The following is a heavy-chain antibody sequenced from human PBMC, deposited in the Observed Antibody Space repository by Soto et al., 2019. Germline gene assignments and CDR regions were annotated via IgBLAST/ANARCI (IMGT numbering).Heavy chain of an antibody. J-gene: IGHJ4*02. CDR2: IIPIFGTA. CDR3: ARERTLPGIAADGAMEY. D-gene: IGHD6-13*01. Sequence: SVKVSFKASGGTFSSYAISWVRQAPGQGLEWMGGIIPIFGTANYAQKFQGRVTITADESTSTAYMELSSLRSEDTAVYYCARERTLPGIAADGAMEYWGQGTLVTVSS. V-gene: IGHV1-69*13. CDR1: GGTFSSYA.